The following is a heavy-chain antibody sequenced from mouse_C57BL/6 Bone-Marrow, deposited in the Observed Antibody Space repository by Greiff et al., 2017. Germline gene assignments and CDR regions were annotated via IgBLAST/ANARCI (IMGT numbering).Heavy chain of an antibody. CDR3: ARRDSDVGYAMDY. CDR2: IYPGDGDT. Sequence: VQLQQSGPELVKPGASVKISCKASGYAFSSSWMNWVKQRPGKGLEWIGRIYPGDGDTNYNGKFKGKATLTADKSSSTAYMQLSSLTSEDSAVYFCARRDSDVGYAMDYWGQGTSVNVSS. V-gene: IGHV1-82*01. J-gene: IGHJ4*01. CDR1: GYAFSSSW.